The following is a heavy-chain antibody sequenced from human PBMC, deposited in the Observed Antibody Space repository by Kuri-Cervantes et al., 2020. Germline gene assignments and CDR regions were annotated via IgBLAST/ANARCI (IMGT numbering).Heavy chain of an antibody. D-gene: IGHD2-8*01. CDR3: AKRYDETNACFDH. J-gene: IGHJ4*02. Sequence: GGSLRLSCAASGFTFSSYAMRWVCQAPGKGLEWVSAITDSGTTALYADSVKGRFTVSRDNSKNTLYLQMNNLRAEDSAVYFCAKRYDETNACFDHWGQGSLVTVSS. CDR1: GFTFSSYA. CDR2: ITDSGTTA. V-gene: IGHV3-23*01.